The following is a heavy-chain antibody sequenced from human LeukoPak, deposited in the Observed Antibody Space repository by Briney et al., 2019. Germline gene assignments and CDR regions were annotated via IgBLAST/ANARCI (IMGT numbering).Heavy chain of an antibody. V-gene: IGHV1-8*01. CDR1: GYTFTSYD. J-gene: IGHJ5*02. Sequence: GASVKVPCKASGYTFTSYDINWVRQATGQGLEWMGWMNPNSGNTGYAQKFQGRVTMTRNTSISTAYMELSSLRSEDTAVYYCARARSGCSGYFCLPKNWFDPWGQGTLVTVSS. CDR2: MNPNSGNT. D-gene: IGHD3-22*01. CDR3: ARARSGCSGYFCLPKNWFDP.